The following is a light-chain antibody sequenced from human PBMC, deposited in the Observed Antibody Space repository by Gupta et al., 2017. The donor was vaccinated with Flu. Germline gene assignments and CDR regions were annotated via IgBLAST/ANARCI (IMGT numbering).Light chain of an antibody. CDR2: LVS. CDR3: MQGAHWPWA. J-gene: IGKJ1*01. Sequence: DVGMTQSPLSLPVALGQPASISCRSSQSLVYSDGNTVLHWFQQRQGQSPRRLIYLVSHRDSGVPDRFSGSGSGTDFTLKIIRVEAEDVGVYFCMQGAHWPWAFGQGTKVEIK. V-gene: IGKV2-30*01. CDR1: QSLVYSDGNTV.